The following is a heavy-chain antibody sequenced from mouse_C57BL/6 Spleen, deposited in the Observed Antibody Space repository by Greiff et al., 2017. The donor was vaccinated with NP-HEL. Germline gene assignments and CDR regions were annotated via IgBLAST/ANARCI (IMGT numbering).Heavy chain of an antibody. CDR3: TTGPGNDYDGGDY. D-gene: IGHD2-4*01. V-gene: IGHV14-1*01. J-gene: IGHJ4*01. Sequence: EVKLLESGAELVRPGASVKLSCTASGFNIKDYYMHWVKQRPEQGLEWIGRIDPEDGDTEYAPKFQGKATMTADTSSNTAYLQLSSLTSEDTAVYYCTTGPGNDYDGGDYWGQGTSVTVSS. CDR1: GFNIKDYY. CDR2: IDPEDGDT.